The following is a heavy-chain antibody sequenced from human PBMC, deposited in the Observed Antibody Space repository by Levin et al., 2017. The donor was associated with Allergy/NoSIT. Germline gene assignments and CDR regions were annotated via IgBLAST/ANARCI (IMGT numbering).Heavy chain of an antibody. Sequence: SCAASGFIFNNYGMHWVRQAPGKGLEWVGVASYDGSNTYFVDSVKGRFTISRDNSKDKRYLQMNSRSTEDTEIYFGAKSLRSSNYYYYGMDVWGPGTTVTVSS. D-gene: IGHD6-13*01. J-gene: IGHJ6*02. CDR2: ASYDGSNT. CDR3: AKSLRSSNYYYYGMDV. CDR1: GFIFNNYG. V-gene: IGHV3-30*18.